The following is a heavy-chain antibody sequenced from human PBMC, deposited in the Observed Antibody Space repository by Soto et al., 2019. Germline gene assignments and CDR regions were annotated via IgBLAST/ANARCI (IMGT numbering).Heavy chain of an antibody. CDR3: ARGDSSSSGGYYYYYGMDV. J-gene: IGHJ6*02. CDR2: SGGST. Sequence: PGGSLSLSCAASGFTFSSYAMSWVSQAPGKGLEWVSASGGSTYYADSVKGRFTISRDNSKNTLYLQMNSLRAEDTAVYYCARGDSSSSGGYYYYYGMDVWGQGTTVTVSS. V-gene: IGHV3-23*01. D-gene: IGHD6-6*01. CDR1: GFTFSSYA.